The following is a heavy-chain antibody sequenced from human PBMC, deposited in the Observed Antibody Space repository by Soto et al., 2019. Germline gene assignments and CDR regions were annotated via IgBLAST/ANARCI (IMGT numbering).Heavy chain of an antibody. D-gene: IGHD6-13*01. CDR3: ARDLPSLEQQPGLYYYYGMDV. CDR1: GGTFSSYA. Sequence: QVQLVQSGAEVKKPGSSVKVSCKASGGTFSSYAISWVRQAPGQGLEWMGGIIPIFGTANYAQKFQGRATITADESTSTAYMELSSLRSEDTAAYYCARDLPSLEQQPGLYYYYGMDVWGQGTTVTVSS. J-gene: IGHJ6*02. V-gene: IGHV1-69*01. CDR2: IIPIFGTA.